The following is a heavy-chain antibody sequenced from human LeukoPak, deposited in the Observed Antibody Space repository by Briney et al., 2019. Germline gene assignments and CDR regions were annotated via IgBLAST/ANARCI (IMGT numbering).Heavy chain of an antibody. CDR2: IYYSGST. Sequence: PSETLSLTCTVSGGSISSGGYYWSWIRQHPGKGLEWIGYIYYSGSTYYNPSLKSRVTISVDTSKNQFSLKLSSVTAADTAVYYCARAGIYDSSGYSYRFFDYWGQGTLVTVSS. CDR1: GGSISSGGYY. V-gene: IGHV4-31*03. CDR3: ARAGIYDSSGYSYRFFDY. J-gene: IGHJ4*02. D-gene: IGHD3-22*01.